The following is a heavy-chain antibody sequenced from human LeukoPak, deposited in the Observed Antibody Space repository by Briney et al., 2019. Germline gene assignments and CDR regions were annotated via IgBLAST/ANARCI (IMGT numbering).Heavy chain of an antibody. CDR1: GVTLSPYC. CDR3: AKEGTGHVSTWYDI. D-gene: IGHD6-13*01. CDR2: ISYEGGTQ. Sequence: GGSLRLSCAASGVTLSPYCMHWVRQAPGKGLEWVAVISYEGGTQHYADSVNGRLIISRDNHRNTMYQQMSILRTEETAVYYCAKEGTGHVSTWYDIWGQGTQVIVSS. V-gene: IGHV3-30*18. J-gene: IGHJ4*02.